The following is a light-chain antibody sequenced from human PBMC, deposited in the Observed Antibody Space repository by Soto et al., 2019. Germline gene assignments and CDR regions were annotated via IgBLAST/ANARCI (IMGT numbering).Light chain of an antibody. CDR2: DNK. CDR3: QVWDRSLHLGV. J-gene: IGLJ1*01. CDR1: NIGTKD. Sequence: YKLRHSPTVSLAPGQTASITCGGSNIGTKDVHWYQQKPGRAPLLVVYDNKERPSGVPDRFSGSNSGNTATLTISRVEGGDEGDYYCQVWDRSLHLGVFGTGTRSPP. V-gene: IGLV3-21*02.